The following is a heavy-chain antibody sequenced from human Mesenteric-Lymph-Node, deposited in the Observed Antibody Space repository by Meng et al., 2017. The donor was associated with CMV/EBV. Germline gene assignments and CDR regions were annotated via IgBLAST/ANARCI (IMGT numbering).Heavy chain of an antibody. J-gene: IGHJ4*02. CDR2: INPSGGST. Sequence: ASVKVSCKASGYTFPSYWIRWVRQAPGQGLEWMAIINPSGGSTNYAQKIQGRVTMTRDTSTSTVYMELSSLRSEDTAVYYCARARTYYDFWSDDWGQGTPVTVSS. CDR1: GYTFPSYW. CDR3: ARARTYYDFWSDD. D-gene: IGHD3-3*01. V-gene: IGHV1-46*01.